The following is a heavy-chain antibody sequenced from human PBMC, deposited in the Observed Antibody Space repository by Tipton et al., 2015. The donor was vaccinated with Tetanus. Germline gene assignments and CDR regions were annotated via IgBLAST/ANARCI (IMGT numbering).Heavy chain of an antibody. CDR3: ASNVRGYYDFWSGYYGY. V-gene: IGHV4-39*01. CDR2: IYYSGST. D-gene: IGHD3-3*01. J-gene: IGHJ4*02. Sequence: TLSLTCTVSGGSISSSSYYWGWIRQPPGKGLEWIGSIYYSGSTYYNPSLKSRVTISVDTSKNQFSLKLSSVTAADTAVYYCASNVRGYYDFWSGYYGYWGQGTLVTVSS. CDR1: GGSISSSSYY.